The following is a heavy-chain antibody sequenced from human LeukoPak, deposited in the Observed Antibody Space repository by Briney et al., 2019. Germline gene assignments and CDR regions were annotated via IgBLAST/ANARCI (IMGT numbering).Heavy chain of an antibody. CDR2: IKQDGSEK. CDR1: GFTFSSYW. CDR3: ARTNTRWRGGKNFDY. D-gene: IGHD4-23*01. V-gene: IGHV3-7*01. J-gene: IGHJ4*02. Sequence: PGGSLRLSCAASGFTFSSYWMSWVRQAPGKGLEWVANIKQDGSEKYYVDSVKGRFTISRDNAKNSLYLQMNSLRAEDTAVYYCARTNTRWRGGKNFDYWGQGTLVTVSS.